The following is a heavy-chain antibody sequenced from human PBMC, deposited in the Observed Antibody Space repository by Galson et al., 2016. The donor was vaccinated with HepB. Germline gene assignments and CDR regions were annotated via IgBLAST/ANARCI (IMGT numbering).Heavy chain of an antibody. CDR3: VISRAWFNYYHYSVDV. J-gene: IGHJ6*02. CDR1: GFTFSNYA. Sequence: LRLSCAASGFTFSNYAIYWVRQAPGKGLEYISVINSDGGSTYYADSVKGRFTISRDNSKNTLYLHMSSLSAADTAVYYCVISRAWFNYYHYSVDVWGQGTTVTVSS. D-gene: IGHD1-1*01. V-gene: IGHV3-64D*06. CDR2: INSDGGST.